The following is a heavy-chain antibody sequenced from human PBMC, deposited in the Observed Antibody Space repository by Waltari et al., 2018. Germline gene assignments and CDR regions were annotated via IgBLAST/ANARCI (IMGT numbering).Heavy chain of an antibody. V-gene: IGHV1-24*01. D-gene: IGHD7-27*01. CDR1: GYSLTALS. CDR3: TTFNWGHDAFDL. CDR2: FDPKDAET. J-gene: IGHJ3*01. Sequence: QVQLVQSGAEVKKPGASVKVSGQVSGYSLTALSMHWVRQATGKGLEWMGGFDPKDAETIYAQNFQGRVAMTEDTSTDTAYIDLTSLTSEDTAIYYCTTFNWGHDAFDLWGQGTLVTVSS.